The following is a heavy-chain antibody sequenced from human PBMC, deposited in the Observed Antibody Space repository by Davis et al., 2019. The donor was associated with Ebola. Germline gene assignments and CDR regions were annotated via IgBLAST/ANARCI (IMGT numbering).Heavy chain of an antibody. CDR2: ITSSGGST. CDR1: GFTFSSFA. CDR3: AKDTSNVWFDV. J-gene: IGHJ3*01. V-gene: IGHV3-23*01. D-gene: IGHD6-19*01. Sequence: GGSLRLSCAASGFTFSSFAMTWARQAPGKGLEWVSAITSSGGSTYYADSVKGRFTISRDNSKNTLYLQMNSLTVEDTAVYYCAKDTSNVWFDVWGQGTMVTVSS.